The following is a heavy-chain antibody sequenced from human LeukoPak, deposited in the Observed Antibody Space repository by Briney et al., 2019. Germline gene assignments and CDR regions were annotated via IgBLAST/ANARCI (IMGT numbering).Heavy chain of an antibody. D-gene: IGHD6-13*01. CDR2: IYYSGST. CDR3: ARAAWAAAGPIVLFDP. CDR1: GGSISSGGYY. Sequence: SDTLSLTCTVSGGSISSGGYYWSWIRQHPGKGLEWIGYIYYSGSTYYNPSLKSRVTISVDTSKNQFSLKLSSVTAADTAVYYCARAAWAAAGPIVLFDPWGQGTLVTVSS. J-gene: IGHJ5*02. V-gene: IGHV4-31*03.